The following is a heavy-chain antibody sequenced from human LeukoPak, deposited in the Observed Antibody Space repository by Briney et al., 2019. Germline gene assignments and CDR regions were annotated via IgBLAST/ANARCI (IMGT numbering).Heavy chain of an antibody. V-gene: IGHV1-69*05. D-gene: IGHD2-2*01. CDR3: ASAPYCSSTSCYSGAYYFDY. J-gene: IGHJ4*02. CDR2: IIPIFGTA. Sequence: SVKVSCKASGGTFSSYAISWVRQAPGQGLEWMGGIIPIFGTASYAQKFQGRVTITTDESTSTAYMELSSLRSEDTAVYYCASAPYCSSTSCYSGAYYFDYWGQGTLVTVSS. CDR1: GGTFSSYA.